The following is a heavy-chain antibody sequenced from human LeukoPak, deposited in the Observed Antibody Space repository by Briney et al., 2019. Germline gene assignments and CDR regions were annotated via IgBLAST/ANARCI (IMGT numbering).Heavy chain of an antibody. CDR2: IVASSGST. Sequence: PGGSLRLSCAASGFSISNSAMSWVRQAPGKGLEWVSLIVASSGSTFYADSVKGRFTISRDSSKSTLYLQMNSLRAEDMAVYYCAKGAYDYIEMGYFDYWGQETLVTVSS. J-gene: IGHJ4*02. CDR1: GFSISNSA. CDR3: AKGAYDYIEMGYFDY. V-gene: IGHV3-23*01. D-gene: IGHD5-12*01.